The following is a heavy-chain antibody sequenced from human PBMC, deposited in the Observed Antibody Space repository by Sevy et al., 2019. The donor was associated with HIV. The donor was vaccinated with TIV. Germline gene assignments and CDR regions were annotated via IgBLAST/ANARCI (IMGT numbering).Heavy chain of an antibody. J-gene: IGHJ6*02. V-gene: IGHV3-48*01. CDR1: GFTFSSFS. Sequence: GGSLRLSCAASGFTFSSFSMNWVRQAPGKGPEWISYISTRSSAIYYADSMKGRFTISRENSKNSLYLQMNSLRAEDTAVYYCARESASGTPGGVYYYYYNMDVWGQGTTFTVSS. D-gene: IGHD6-13*01. CDR3: ARESASGTPGGVYYYYYNMDV. CDR2: ISTRSSAI.